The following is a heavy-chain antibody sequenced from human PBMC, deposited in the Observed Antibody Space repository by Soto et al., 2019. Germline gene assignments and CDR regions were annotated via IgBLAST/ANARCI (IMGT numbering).Heavy chain of an antibody. V-gene: IGHV3-30-3*01. CDR3: AKETSAYEIDY. J-gene: IGHJ4*02. D-gene: IGHD5-12*01. CDR2: ISYDGNTK. CDR1: GCIFSGYA. Sequence: QVQLVESGGGVVQPGRSLRLSCAASGCIFSGYAMHWVRQAPGKGLEWVAVISYDGNTKYYADSVKGRFTVSRDNSKNTLYVQMNNLSAEDTAMYYCAKETSAYEIDYWGQGTLVNVSS.